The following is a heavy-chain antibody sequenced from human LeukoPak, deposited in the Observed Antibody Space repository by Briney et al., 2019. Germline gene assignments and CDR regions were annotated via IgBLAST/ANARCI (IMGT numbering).Heavy chain of an antibody. J-gene: IGHJ4*02. D-gene: IGHD3-9*01. Sequence: ASVRVSCKTSGYNFIDYYLHCVRQTPGQGPEWMGWINPNTGVTNYAQKFRGRVTMTRDTSITAAYMELSRLTSDDTAIYYCVRFYDRLTGSEYWGQGTLITVS. CDR1: GYNFIDYY. CDR2: INPNTGVT. CDR3: VRFYDRLTGSEY. V-gene: IGHV1-2*02.